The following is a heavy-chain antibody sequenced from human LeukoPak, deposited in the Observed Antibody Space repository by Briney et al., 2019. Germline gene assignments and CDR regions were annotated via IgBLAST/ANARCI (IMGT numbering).Heavy chain of an antibody. D-gene: IGHD3-22*01. CDR3: ARGRNYYDSSGYYLGGSPDY. CDR2: IYYSGST. CDR1: GGSISSSSYY. J-gene: IGHJ4*02. V-gene: IGHV4-39*01. Sequence: SETLSLTCTVSGGSISSSSYYWGWIRQPPGKGLEWIGGIYYSGSTYYHPSLKSRVTISVDTSKNQFSLKLSSVTAADTAVYYCARGRNYYDSSGYYLGGSPDYWGQGTLVT.